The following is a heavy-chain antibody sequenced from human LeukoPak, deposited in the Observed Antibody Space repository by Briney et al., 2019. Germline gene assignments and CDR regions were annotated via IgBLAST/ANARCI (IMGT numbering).Heavy chain of an antibody. V-gene: IGHV1-69*13. CDR2: IIPTFGTA. CDR3: ARDSGYYYDSSGYLDY. D-gene: IGHD3-22*01. CDR1: GYTFTSYA. J-gene: IGHJ4*02. Sequence: GASVKVSCKASGYTFTSYAMNWVRQAPGQGLEWMGGIIPTFGTANYAQKFQGRVTITADESTSTAYMELSSLRSDDTAVYYCARDSGYYYDSSGYLDYWGQGTLVTVSS.